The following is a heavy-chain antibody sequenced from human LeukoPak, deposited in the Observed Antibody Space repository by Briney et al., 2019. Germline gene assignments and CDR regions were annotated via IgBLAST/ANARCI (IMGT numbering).Heavy chain of an antibody. CDR1: GGSISSSSYY. Sequence: PSETRSLTCTVSGGSISSSSYYWGWIRQPPGKGLEWIGSIYYNGNTYYNPSLKSRVTISVDTSKNQFSLKLSSVTAADTAVYYCARGEVLLPNWFDPWGQGTLVTVSS. J-gene: IGHJ5*02. V-gene: IGHV4-39*01. CDR3: ARGEVLLPNWFDP. D-gene: IGHD2/OR15-2a*01. CDR2: IYYNGNT.